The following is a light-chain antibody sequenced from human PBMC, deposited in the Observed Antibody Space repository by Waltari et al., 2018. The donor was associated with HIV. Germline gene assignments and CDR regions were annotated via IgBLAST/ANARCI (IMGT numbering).Light chain of an antibody. J-gene: IGLJ3*02. CDR1: PGPVSPSPS. V-gene: IGLV8-61*01. CDR3: VLYMGSGIWV. CDR2: STN. Sequence: QTVVTQEPSFSVSPGGTVTLTCGLRPGPVSPSPSPTRYQQTPGQAPRTLIYSTNTRSSGVPDRFSGSILGNKAALTITGAQADDESDYYCVLYMGSGIWVFGGGTKLTVL.